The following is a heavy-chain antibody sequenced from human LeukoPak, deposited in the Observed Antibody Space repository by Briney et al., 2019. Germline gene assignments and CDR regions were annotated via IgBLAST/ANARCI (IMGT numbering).Heavy chain of an antibody. J-gene: IGHJ4*02. CDR3: VPSDSSGLD. CDR1: GFTFSLIW. V-gene: IGHV3-74*01. D-gene: IGHD3-22*01. CDR2: TNTDGSST. Sequence: QPGGSLRLSCEASGFTFSLIWMHWVRQAPGKGLVWVSRTNTDGSSTNYMDSVKGRFTISRDNAKNTIYLQMNSLRAEDTAVYYCVPSDSSGLDWGQGTLVTVSS.